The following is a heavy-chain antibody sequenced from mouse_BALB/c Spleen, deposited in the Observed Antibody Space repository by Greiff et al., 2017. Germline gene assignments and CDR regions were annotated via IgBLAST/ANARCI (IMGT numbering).Heavy chain of an antibody. V-gene: IGHV10-1*02. CDR2: IRSKSNNYAT. J-gene: IGHJ3*01. D-gene: IGHD2-1*01. CDR1: GFTFNTYA. CDR3: VRDGNYVGWFAY. Sequence: EVKLMESGGGLVQPKGSLKLSCAASGFTFNTYAMNWVRQAPGKGLEWVARIRSKSNNYATYYADSVKDRFTISRDDSQSMLYLQMNNLKTEDTAMYYCVRDGNYVGWFAYWGQGTLVTVSA.